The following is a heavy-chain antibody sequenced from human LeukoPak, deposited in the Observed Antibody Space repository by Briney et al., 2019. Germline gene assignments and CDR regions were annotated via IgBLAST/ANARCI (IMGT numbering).Heavy chain of an antibody. CDR1: GYTFTSYY. D-gene: IGHD5-18*01. CDR3: ARSYSDSDAFDY. J-gene: IGHJ4*02. V-gene: IGHV1-46*01. CDR2: INPSGGST. Sequence: ASVKVSCNASGYTFTSYYMHWVRQAPGQGLEWMGIINPSGGSTTYAQKFQGRVTMTRDTSTSTVYMELSSLRSEDTAVYYCARSYSDSDAFDYWGQGTLVTVSS.